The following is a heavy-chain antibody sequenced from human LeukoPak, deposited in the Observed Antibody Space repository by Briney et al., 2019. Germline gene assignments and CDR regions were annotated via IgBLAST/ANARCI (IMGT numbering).Heavy chain of an antibody. J-gene: IGHJ4*02. V-gene: IGHV3-30*18. CDR2: ISYDGSNK. CDR3: AKDRSGREQWLVFDY. D-gene: IGHD6-19*01. Sequence: GGSLRLSCAASGFTFSSYGMHWVRQAPGKGLEWVAVISYDGSNKYYADSVKGRFTISRDNSKNTLYLQMNSLRAGDTAVYYCAKDRSGREQWLVFDYWGQGTLVTVSS. CDR1: GFTFSSYG.